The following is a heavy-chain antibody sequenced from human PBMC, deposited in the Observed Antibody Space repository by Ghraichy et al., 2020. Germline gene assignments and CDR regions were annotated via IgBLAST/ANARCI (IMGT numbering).Heavy chain of an antibody. Sequence: GESLNISCAASGFTSSSGFMFRRHAMIWVRQAPGKGLEWVSIITGSGDGTFYADSVKGRFTISRDNVRNTLSLQMDSLRVEDSAVYYCAKDALRGFFDSRKNNFYYMDVWGKGTTVTVSS. CDR2: ITGSGDGT. CDR3: AKDALRGFFDSRKNNFYYMDV. V-gene: IGHV3-23*01. CDR1: GFTSSSGFMFRRHA. D-gene: IGHD3-22*01. J-gene: IGHJ6*03.